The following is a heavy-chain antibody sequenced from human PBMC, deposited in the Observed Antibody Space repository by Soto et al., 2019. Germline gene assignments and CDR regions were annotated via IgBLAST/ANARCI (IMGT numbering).Heavy chain of an antibody. V-gene: IGHV3-7*03. J-gene: IGHJ4*02. CDR1: GFIFGFYW. D-gene: IGHD3-22*01. CDR2: IERHGNDK. CDR3: SRIRATDYEIDY. Sequence: EVHLEESGGDLVQPGGSLRLSCSASGFIFGFYWMTWVRQAPGKGLEWVANIERHGNDKYYVDSVTGRFTISRDNVQNSLFLQMNNLRAEDTAVYFCSRIRATDYEIDYWGQGTLVTVSS.